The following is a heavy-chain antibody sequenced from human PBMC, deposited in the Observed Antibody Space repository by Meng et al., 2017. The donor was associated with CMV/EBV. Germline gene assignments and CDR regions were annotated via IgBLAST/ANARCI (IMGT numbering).Heavy chain of an antibody. CDR2: IRYDGSNK. D-gene: IGHD5-12*01. V-gene: IGHV3-30*02. CDR3: AKDRGGGVATILGCSRFDY. Sequence: GGSLRLSCAASGFTFSSYGMHWVRQAPGKGLEWVAFIRYDGSNKYYADSVKGRFTISRDNSKNTLYLQMNSRRAEATAVYYCAKDRGGGVATILGCSRFDYWGQGTLVTVSS. CDR1: GFTFSSYG. J-gene: IGHJ4*02.